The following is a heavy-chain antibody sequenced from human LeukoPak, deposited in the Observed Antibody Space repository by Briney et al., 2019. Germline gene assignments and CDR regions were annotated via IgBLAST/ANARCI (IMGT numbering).Heavy chain of an antibody. Sequence: GGSLRLSCAASGFTFSSYAMHWVRQAPGKGLMWVSRIKGDGIDTIGADFVKGRFTTSRDNAKNTLYLQMNSLRAEDTATYYCVRDQSLWALDIWGQGTTVTVSS. V-gene: IGHV3-74*01. CDR1: GFTFSSYA. CDR2: IKGDGIDT. D-gene: IGHD1-26*01. CDR3: VRDQSLWALDI. J-gene: IGHJ3*02.